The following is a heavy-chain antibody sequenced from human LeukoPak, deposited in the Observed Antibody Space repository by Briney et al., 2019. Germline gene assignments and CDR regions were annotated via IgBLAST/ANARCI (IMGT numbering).Heavy chain of an antibody. CDR2: IHVSGTT. CDR1: GGSISGYY. V-gene: IGHV4-4*07. D-gene: IGHD2-15*01. CDR3: ARDGCGGSCFHYYYYYMDV. J-gene: IGHJ6*03. Sequence: SETLSLTCKVSGGSISGYYWSWLRQPAGKGLEWIGRIHVSGTTNYNPSLKSRVTISVDTSKNQFSLKLSSVTAADTAVYYCARDGCGGSCFHYYYYYMDVWGKGTTVTISS.